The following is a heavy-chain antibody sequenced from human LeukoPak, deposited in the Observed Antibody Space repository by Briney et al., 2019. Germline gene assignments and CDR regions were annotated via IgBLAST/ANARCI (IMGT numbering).Heavy chain of an antibody. Sequence: PSETLSLTCTVSGGSISSGSYYWSWIRQPAGKELEWIGRLYTSGSTNYNPSLKSRVTISVDTSKNQFSLKLSSVTAADTAVYYCARAEDSSSWYQPYYFDYWGQGTLVTVSS. CDR2: LYTSGST. J-gene: IGHJ4*02. CDR1: GGSISSGSYY. CDR3: ARAEDSSSWYQPYYFDY. D-gene: IGHD6-13*01. V-gene: IGHV4-61*02.